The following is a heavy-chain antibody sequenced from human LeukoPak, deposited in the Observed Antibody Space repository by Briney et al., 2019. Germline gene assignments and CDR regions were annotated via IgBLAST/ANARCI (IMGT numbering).Heavy chain of an antibody. D-gene: IGHD3-10*01. J-gene: IGHJ6*03. CDR1: GGSFSGYY. CDR2: MNHGGST. CDR3: ARRFGRKFGERFYYYHYMDV. V-gene: IGHV4-34*01. Sequence: SETLSLTCAIYGGSFSGYYWNWIRQPPGKGLEWIGEMNHGGSTNYNPSLKSRVTISVDTSKNQFSLKLRSVTAADTAVYYCARRFGRKFGERFYYYHYMDVWGKGTTVTVSS.